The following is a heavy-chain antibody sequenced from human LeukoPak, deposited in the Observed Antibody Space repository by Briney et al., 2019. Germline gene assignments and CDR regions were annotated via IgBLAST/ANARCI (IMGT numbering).Heavy chain of an antibody. CDR2: IYPGDSDT. Sequence: GESLKISCKGSGYSFTSYWIGWVRQMPGKGLEWMGIIYPGDSDTRYSPSFQGQVTISADKSISTAYLQWSSLKASDTAMYYCARLPPLAYCGGDCYSRYFDYWGQGTLVTASS. CDR3: ARLPPLAYCGGDCYSRYFDY. V-gene: IGHV5-51*01. J-gene: IGHJ4*02. D-gene: IGHD2-21*02. CDR1: GYSFTSYW.